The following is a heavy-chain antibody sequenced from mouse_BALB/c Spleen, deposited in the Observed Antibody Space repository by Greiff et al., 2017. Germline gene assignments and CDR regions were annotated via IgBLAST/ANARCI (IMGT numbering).Heavy chain of an antibody. J-gene: IGHJ1*01. D-gene: IGHD1-1*01. CDR2: IDPANGNT. V-gene: IGHV14-3*02. CDR1: GFNIKDTY. CDR3: ARDYYGSRGYFDG. Sequence: VQLQQSGAELVKPGASVKLSCTASGFNIKDTYMHWVKQRPEQGLEWIGRIDPANGNTKYDPKFQGKATITADTSSNTAYLQLSSLTSEDTAVYYCARDYYGSRGYFDGWGAGTTGTVAA.